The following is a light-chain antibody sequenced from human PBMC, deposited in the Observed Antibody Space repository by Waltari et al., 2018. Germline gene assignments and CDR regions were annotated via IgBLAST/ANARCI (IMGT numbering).Light chain of an antibody. CDR1: QRVSSY. CDR2: EAS. J-gene: IGKJ1*01. CDR3: QQRSNWPRT. V-gene: IGKV3-11*01. Sequence: EIVLTQSPATLSLSPGERATLSCRASQRVSSYLAWYQQKPGQAPRPLIYEASSRATGIPARFSGSGSGTDFTLTMSGLEPEDFAVYYCQQRSNWPRTFGQGTKVEI.